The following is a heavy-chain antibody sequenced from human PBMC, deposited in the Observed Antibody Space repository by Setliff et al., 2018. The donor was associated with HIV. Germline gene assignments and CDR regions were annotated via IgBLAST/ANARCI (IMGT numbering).Heavy chain of an antibody. J-gene: IGHJ6*02. Sequence: SETLSLTCTVSGGSISSSSYYWGWIRQPPGKGLEWIGEINHSGDTNYNPSLKSRVTISVDTSKKQFSLKLASVTAADTAVYYCARAMRGVVVTNMYYYYGMDVWGQGTTVTVSS. CDR1: GGSISSSSYY. V-gene: IGHV4-39*07. CDR2: INHSGDT. D-gene: IGHD2-21*02. CDR3: ARAMRGVVVTNMYYYYGMDV.